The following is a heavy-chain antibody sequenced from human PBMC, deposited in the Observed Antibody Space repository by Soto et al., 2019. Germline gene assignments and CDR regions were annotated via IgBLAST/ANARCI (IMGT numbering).Heavy chain of an antibody. J-gene: IGHJ5*02. V-gene: IGHV4-31*03. Sequence: SETLSLTCTVSGGSISSGGYYSSWIRQHPGKGLEWIAYTYHSGPTYYNPSLKSRVTISVHTSTNQFSLKLTSLTAADTAVYYCARASGTQLLGWFDPWGQGTLVTVSS. CDR1: GGSISSGGYY. CDR3: ARASGTQLLGWFDP. D-gene: IGHD2-2*01. CDR2: TYHSGPT.